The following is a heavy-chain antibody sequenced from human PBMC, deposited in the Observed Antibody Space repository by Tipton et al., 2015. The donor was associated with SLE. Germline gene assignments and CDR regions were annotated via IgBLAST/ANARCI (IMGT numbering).Heavy chain of an antibody. CDR3: ARHMITGGEFDY. J-gene: IGHJ4*02. Sequence: TLSLTCTVSYGYISSRDYHWAWIRQSPGKGLEWIATISNRGRTSYNPSLRSRVTISVDKSRNQFSLKLSSVTAADTAVYYCARHMITGGEFDYWGQGTLVTVSS. CDR2: ISNRGRT. V-gene: IGHV4-39*01. CDR1: YGYISSRDYH. D-gene: IGHD3-16*01.